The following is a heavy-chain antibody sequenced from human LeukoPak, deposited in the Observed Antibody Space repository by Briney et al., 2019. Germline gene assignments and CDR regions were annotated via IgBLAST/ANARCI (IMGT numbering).Heavy chain of an antibody. Sequence: ASVKVSCKASGYTFTSYGISWVRQAPGQGLEWMGWISAYNGNTNYAQKLQGRVTMTTDTSTSTAYMELSSLRSEDTAVYYCARGYDYSNYEWNDYWGQGTLVTVSS. J-gene: IGHJ4*02. CDR1: GYTFTSYG. CDR2: ISAYNGNT. CDR3: ARGYDYSNYEWNDY. D-gene: IGHD4-11*01. V-gene: IGHV1-18*01.